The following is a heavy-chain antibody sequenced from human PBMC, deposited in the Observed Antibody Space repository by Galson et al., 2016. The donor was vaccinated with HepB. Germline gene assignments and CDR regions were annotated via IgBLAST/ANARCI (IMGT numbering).Heavy chain of an antibody. CDR3: AKVGTTVLTPGKYRLEYFQL. Sequence: LRLSCAASGFSFSSYAMSWARQAPGKGLEWVSTITGSGGTTYYADSVKGRFTISRDNSKNTLYLQMNSLRAEDTAIYYCAKVGTTVLTPGKYRLEYFQLWGQGTLVAVSS. D-gene: IGHD4-23*01. V-gene: IGHV3-23*01. CDR2: ITGSGGTT. J-gene: IGHJ1*01. CDR1: GFSFSSYA.